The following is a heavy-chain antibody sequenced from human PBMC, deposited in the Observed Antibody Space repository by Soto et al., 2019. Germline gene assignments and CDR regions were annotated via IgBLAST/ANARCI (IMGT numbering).Heavy chain of an antibody. CDR2: ISYDVKRE. D-gene: IGHD3-22*01. Sequence: SLRLSCAASRFTFSNSGIHWVRQAPGKGLEWLAVISYDVKREYFADSVRGRFTVSRDNSGDTLYLQMNTLRPEDTAVYYCARDRHFYDSNGDLAFDMWGQGTMVTV. V-gene: IGHV3-30*03. J-gene: IGHJ3*02. CDR3: ARDRHFYDSNGDLAFDM. CDR1: RFTFSNSG.